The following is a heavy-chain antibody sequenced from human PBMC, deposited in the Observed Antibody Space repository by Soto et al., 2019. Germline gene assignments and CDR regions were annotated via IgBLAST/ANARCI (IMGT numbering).Heavy chain of an antibody. V-gene: IGHV1-69*04. CDR3: ARELVSVAGNDY. CDR1: GGTFSSYT. J-gene: IGHJ4*02. Sequence: ASVKVSCKASGGTFSSYTISWVRQAPGQGLEWMGRIIPILGIANYAQKFQGRVTITADKSTSTAYMELSSLRSEDTAVYYCARELVSVAGNDYWGQGTLVTVSS. CDR2: IIPILGIA. D-gene: IGHD6-19*01.